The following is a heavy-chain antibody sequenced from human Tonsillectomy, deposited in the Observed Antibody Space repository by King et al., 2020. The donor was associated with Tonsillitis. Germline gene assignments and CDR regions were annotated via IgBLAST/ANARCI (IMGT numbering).Heavy chain of an antibody. V-gene: IGHV1-46*03. Sequence: QLVQSGAEVKKPGASVKVSCKASGYTFTSYYMHWVRLAPGQGLEWMGIINPSGGSTTYAQKFQGRVTMTRDTSTSTVYMDLSSLRSYDTAVYYCAREAPYYYDSSGYSPYFDYWGQGTLVTVSS. J-gene: IGHJ4*02. CDR2: INPSGGST. CDR3: AREAPYYYDSSGYSPYFDY. D-gene: IGHD3-22*01. CDR1: GYTFTSYY.